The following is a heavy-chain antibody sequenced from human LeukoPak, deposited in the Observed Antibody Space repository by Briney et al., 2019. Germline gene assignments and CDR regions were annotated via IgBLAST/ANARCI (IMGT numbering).Heavy chain of an antibody. CDR3: ASPYYYDSSGLPHDY. CDR2: IYYSGST. D-gene: IGHD3-22*01. V-gene: IGHV4-39*01. Sequence: PSETLSLTCTVSGGSISSSSYYWGWIRQPPGKGLEWIGSIYYSGSTYYNPSLKSRVTISVDTSKNQFSLKLSSVTAADTAVYYCASPYYYDSSGLPHDYWGQGTLVTVSS. J-gene: IGHJ4*02. CDR1: GGSISSSSYY.